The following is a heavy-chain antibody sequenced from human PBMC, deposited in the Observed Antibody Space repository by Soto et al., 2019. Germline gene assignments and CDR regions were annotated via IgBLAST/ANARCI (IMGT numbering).Heavy chain of an antibody. CDR2: IYYSGST. J-gene: IGHJ6*02. CDR3: ARGPDRLRFLEWLPVDV. D-gene: IGHD3-3*01. CDR1: GGSISSGGYY. V-gene: IGHV4-31*03. Sequence: NPSETLSLTCTVSGGSISSGGYYWSWIRQHPGKGLEWIGYIYYSGSTYYNPSLKSRVTISVDTSKNQFSLKLSSVTAADTAVYYCARGPDRLRFLEWLPVDVWGQGTTVTVSS.